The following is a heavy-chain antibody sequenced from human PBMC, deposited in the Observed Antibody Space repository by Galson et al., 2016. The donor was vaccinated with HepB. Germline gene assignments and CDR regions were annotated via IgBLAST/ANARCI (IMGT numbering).Heavy chain of an antibody. V-gene: IGHV6-1*01. CDR1: GDSVSSNSAT. CDR3: ARQYSSSSFYYGMDV. Sequence: CAISGDSVSSNSATWNWIRQSPSRGLEWLGRTYYRSKWYNDYAVSVESRVAINPDTSTNQFSLHLNSVTPEDTAVYYCARQYSSSSFYYGMDVWGQGTTVTVS. J-gene: IGHJ6*02. D-gene: IGHD6-6*01. CDR2: TYYRSKWYN.